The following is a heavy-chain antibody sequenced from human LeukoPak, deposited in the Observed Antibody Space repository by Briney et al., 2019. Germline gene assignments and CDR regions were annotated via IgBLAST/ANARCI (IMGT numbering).Heavy chain of an antibody. V-gene: IGHV4-59*08. D-gene: IGHD2-21*01. CDR2: IYYSGST. CDR1: GGSISSYY. CDR3: ARITFVVEGYGMDV. J-gene: IGHJ6*02. Sequence: SETLSLTWTVSGGSISSYYWSWIRQPPGKGLEWIGYIYYSGSTNYNPSLKSRVTISVDTSKNQSSLSLSSVTAADTAVYYCARITFVVEGYGMDVWGQGTTVTVSS.